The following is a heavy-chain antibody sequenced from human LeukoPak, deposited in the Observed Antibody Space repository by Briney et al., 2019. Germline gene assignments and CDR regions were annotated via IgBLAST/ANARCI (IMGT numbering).Heavy chain of an antibody. Sequence: RAGGSLRLSCAASGFTFSSYSMNWVRQAPGKGLEWVSYISSSSSTIYYADSVKGRFTISRDNSKNTLYLQMNSLRAEDTAVYYCAKSADSYYYDSSGHWGQGTLVTVSS. CDR1: GFTFSSYS. CDR2: ISSSSSTI. V-gene: IGHV3-48*01. CDR3: AKSADSYYYDSSGH. J-gene: IGHJ4*02. D-gene: IGHD3-22*01.